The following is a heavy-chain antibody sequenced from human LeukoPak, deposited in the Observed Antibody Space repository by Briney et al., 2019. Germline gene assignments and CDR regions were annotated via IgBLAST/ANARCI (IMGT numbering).Heavy chain of an antibody. D-gene: IGHD6-13*01. CDR3: ARAHSSSWLGFDY. Sequence: ASAKVSCKASRGTFSSYAISWVRQAPGQGLEWMGGIIPIFGTANYAQKFQGRVTMTRDTSTSTDYMELSNLRSEDTAVYYCARAHSSSWLGFDYWGQGTLVTVSS. CDR2: IIPIFGTA. J-gene: IGHJ4*02. V-gene: IGHV1-69*05. CDR1: RGTFSSYA.